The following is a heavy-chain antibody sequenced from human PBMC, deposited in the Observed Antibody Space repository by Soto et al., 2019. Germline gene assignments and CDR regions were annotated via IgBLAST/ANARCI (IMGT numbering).Heavy chain of an antibody. CDR2: ISRGGSSI. Sequence: EPQLVESGGGLVQRGGSLRLSCAASGFTFSFYTMNWVRQTPGKGLEWLAYISRGGSSIYYADSVKGRFTVSRDNANNSLSLQLNSLRREDTAVYYCVREGGDLRGSGVFDYWGQGTLVTVSS. D-gene: IGHD6-19*01. J-gene: IGHJ4*02. CDR1: GFTFSFYT. V-gene: IGHV3-48*01. CDR3: VREGGDLRGSGVFDY.